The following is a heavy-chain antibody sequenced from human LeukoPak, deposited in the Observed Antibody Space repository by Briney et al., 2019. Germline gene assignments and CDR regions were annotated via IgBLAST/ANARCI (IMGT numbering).Heavy chain of an antibody. Sequence: GGSLSLSYAVSIFPHRMSYMTVVPRSPGRGLEGVTNKKQDGNETYYGDSVMGRFTLSREHAKNSVYLQMNRLGAEDPAVYFCARDRSISGVVIIDFWGQGTLVSVPS. D-gene: IGHD3-3*01. CDR3: ARDRSISGVVIIDF. V-gene: IGHV3-7*01. CDR1: IFPHRMSY. J-gene: IGHJ4*02. CDR2: KKQDGNET.